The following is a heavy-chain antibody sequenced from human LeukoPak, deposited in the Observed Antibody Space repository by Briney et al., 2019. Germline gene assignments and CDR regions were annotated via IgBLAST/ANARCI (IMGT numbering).Heavy chain of an antibody. J-gene: IGHJ3*02. D-gene: IGHD4-17*01. V-gene: IGHV1-69*01. CDR1: GGTFSSYA. CDR2: IIPIFGTA. Sequence: SVKVSCKASGGTFSSYAISWVRQAPGQGLEWMGGIIPIFGTANYAQKFQGRVTITADEPTSTAYMELSSLRSEDTAVYYCASSYGDSDAFDIWGQGTMVTVSS. CDR3: ASSYGDSDAFDI.